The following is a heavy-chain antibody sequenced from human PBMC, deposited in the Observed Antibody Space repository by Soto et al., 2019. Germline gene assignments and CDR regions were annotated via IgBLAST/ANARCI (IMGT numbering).Heavy chain of an antibody. CDR1: GYTFSDYY. CDR3: ARDLRGYSNWFDP. CDR2: NNPNSGNT. D-gene: IGHD3-22*01. Sequence: QVQVEQSGAEVKKPGASVKVSCKTSGYTFSDYYMHWVRQAPGQGLEWMGWNNPNSGNTDYAQKFRGRVTMTRDTSITTAYMELTSLRSDDTAIYYCARDLRGYSNWFDPLGQGTLVTVSS. V-gene: IGHV1-2*02. J-gene: IGHJ5*02.